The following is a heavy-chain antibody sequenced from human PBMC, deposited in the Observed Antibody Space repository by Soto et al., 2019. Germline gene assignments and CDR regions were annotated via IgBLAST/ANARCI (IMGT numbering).Heavy chain of an antibody. CDR1: GFTFSSYG. CDR3: XXXLEEPSAQYYDILTGAAVDY. J-gene: IGHJ4*02. D-gene: IGHD3-9*01. V-gene: IGHV3-30*03. Sequence: QVQLVESGGGVVQPGRSLRLSCAASGFTFSSYGMHWVRQAPGKGLEWVAVISYDGSNKYYADSVKGRFTISRDNSKXXXXXXXXXXXXXXXXXXXXXXXLEEPSAQYYDILTGAAVDYWGQGTLVTVSS. CDR2: ISYDGSNK.